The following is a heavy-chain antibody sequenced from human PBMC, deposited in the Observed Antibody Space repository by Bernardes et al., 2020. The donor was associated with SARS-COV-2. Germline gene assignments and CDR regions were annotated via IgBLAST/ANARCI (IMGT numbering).Heavy chain of an antibody. CDR3: AAGYYYYYGMDV. CDR1: GGSISSGGYY. Sequence: TLSLTCTVSGGSISSGGYYWSWIRQHPGKGLEWIGYIYYSGSTYYNPSLKSRVTISVDTSKNQFSLKLSSVTAADTAVYYCAAGYYYYYGMDVWGQGTTVTVSS. CDR2: IYYSGST. V-gene: IGHV4-31*03. J-gene: IGHJ6*02.